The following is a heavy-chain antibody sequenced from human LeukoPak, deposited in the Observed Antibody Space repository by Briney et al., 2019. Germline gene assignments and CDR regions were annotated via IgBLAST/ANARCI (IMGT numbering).Heavy chain of an antibody. CDR3: AKVILGGYYDSSGYYEDY. D-gene: IGHD3-22*01. Sequence: PGGSLRLSGAASGFTFSSYGMHWVRKAPGKGLKWVAVILYDGINKYYADSVKGRFTISRDNSKNTLYLQMNSLRAEDTAVYYCAKVILGGYYDSSGYYEDYWGQGTLVTVSS. J-gene: IGHJ4*02. CDR1: GFTFSSYG. CDR2: ILYDGINK. V-gene: IGHV3-30*18.